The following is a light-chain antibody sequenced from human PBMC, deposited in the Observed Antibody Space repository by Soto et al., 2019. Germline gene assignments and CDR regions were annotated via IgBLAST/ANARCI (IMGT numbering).Light chain of an antibody. CDR3: CSKTSTITYV. CDR1: SSDIGGYNY. J-gene: IGLJ1*01. V-gene: IGLV2-14*01. Sequence: QSVRTQPASVSGSPGQSITISCTGTSSDIGGYNYVSWYQQHPGEAPKLVIYEVTNRPSGVSNRFSGSKSGNTAYLTISGLQGDDEADYYCCSKTSTITYVFGSGTKVTVL. CDR2: EVT.